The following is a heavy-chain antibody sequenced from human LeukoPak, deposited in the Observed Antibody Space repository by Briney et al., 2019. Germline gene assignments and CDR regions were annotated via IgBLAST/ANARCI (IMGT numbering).Heavy chain of an antibody. CDR1: RYIFTSYY. V-gene: IGHV1-2*02. D-gene: IGHD6-13*01. CDR2: INPNSGGT. Sequence: ASVKVSCKASRYIFTSYYIHWVRQAPGQGLEWMGWINPNSGGTNYAQKFQDRVTMTGDTSISTAYMELSRLRSGDTAVYYCARDRGSSWYVDYWGQGTLVTVSS. J-gene: IGHJ4*02. CDR3: ARDRGSSWYVDY.